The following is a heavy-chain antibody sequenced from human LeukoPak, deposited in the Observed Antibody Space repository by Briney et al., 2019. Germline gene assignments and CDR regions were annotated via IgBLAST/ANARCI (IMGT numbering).Heavy chain of an antibody. CDR3: TRSAANYYDSSGYYVLFDY. CDR2: IRSKAYGGTT. CDR1: GFTFGDYA. D-gene: IGHD3-22*01. J-gene: IGHJ4*02. Sequence: GGSLRLSCTASGFTFGDYAMSWVRQAPGKGLEWVGFIRSKAYGGTTEYAASVNGRFTISRDDSKSIAYLQMNSLKTEDTAVYYCTRSAANYYDSSGYYVLFDYWGQGTLVTVSS. V-gene: IGHV3-49*04.